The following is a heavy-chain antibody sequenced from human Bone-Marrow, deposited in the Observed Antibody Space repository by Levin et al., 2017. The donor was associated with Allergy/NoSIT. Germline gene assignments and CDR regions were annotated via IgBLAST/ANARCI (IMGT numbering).Heavy chain of an antibody. D-gene: IGHD2-2*01. CDR3: AKGSSSLGYGQMIAFDI. CDR2: ISGSGGST. J-gene: IGHJ3*02. CDR1: GFTFSSYA. Sequence: PGGSLRLSCAASGFTFSSYAMSWVRQAPGKGLEWVSAISGSGGSTYYADSVKGRFTISRDNSKNTLYLQMNSLRAEDTAVYYCAKGSSSLGYGQMIAFDIWGQGTMVTVSS. V-gene: IGHV3-23*01.